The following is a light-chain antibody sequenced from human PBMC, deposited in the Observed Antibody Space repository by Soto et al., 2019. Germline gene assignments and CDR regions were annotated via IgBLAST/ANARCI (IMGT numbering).Light chain of an antibody. CDR3: QQANSFPRT. Sequence: DIQMTQSPSTLSESVVDRVTITFRASQSISSWLAWYQQKPGKAPKLLIYAASSLQSGVPSRFSGSGSGTDFTLTINNLQPEDFATYYCQQANSFPRTFGPGTKVDI. J-gene: IGKJ3*01. CDR1: QSISSW. V-gene: IGKV1-12*01. CDR2: AAS.